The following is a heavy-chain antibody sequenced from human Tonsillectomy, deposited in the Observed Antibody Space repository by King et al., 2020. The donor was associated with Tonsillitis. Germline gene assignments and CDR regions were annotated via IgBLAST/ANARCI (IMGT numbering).Heavy chain of an antibody. D-gene: IGHD5-18*01. CDR2: IYYRGIT. V-gene: IGHV4-39*01. CDR3: ARLKVWGYSYGSRGYFDY. CDR1: GGSISSSSYY. J-gene: IGHJ4*02. Sequence: LQLQESGPGLVKPSETLSLTCTVSGGSISSSSYYWGWIRQPPGKGLEWIGSIYYRGITYYNPCLKSRVTLSLATAKNQFSLKPSSVTAADTAVYYCARLKVWGYSYGSRGYFDYWGQGTLVTVSS.